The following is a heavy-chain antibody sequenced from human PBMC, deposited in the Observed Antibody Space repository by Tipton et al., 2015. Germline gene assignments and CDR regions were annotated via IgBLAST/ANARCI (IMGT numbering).Heavy chain of an antibody. V-gene: IGHV4-4*02. CDR3: ARDLEHGMDV. CDR1: SGSIRSSDW. D-gene: IGHD5-24*01. Sequence: TLSLTCAVSSGSIRSSDWWHWVRQTPGKGLEWIGTISHSGNTFYNPSLKSRVTISADTSKNQFSLTLNSVAAADTAVYYCARDLEHGMDVWGHGTTVTVSS. J-gene: IGHJ6*02. CDR2: ISHSGNT.